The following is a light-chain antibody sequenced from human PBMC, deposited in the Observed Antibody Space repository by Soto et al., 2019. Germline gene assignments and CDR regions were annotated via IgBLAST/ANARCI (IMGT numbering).Light chain of an antibody. CDR2: DAS. CDR1: QDISSW. Sequence: DIPMTQSPSSVSASVGDRVTITCRASQDISSWLAWYQQKPGKAPKLLIYDASSLQSGVPSRFSGSGSGTDFTLTISSLQPEDFATYYCQQANTFPALTFGGGTKVEIK. J-gene: IGKJ4*01. CDR3: QQANTFPALT. V-gene: IGKV1-12*01.